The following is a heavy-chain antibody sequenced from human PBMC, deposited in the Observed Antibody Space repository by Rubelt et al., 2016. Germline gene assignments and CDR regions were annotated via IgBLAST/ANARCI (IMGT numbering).Heavy chain of an antibody. CDR1: GLTVSSNY. CDR3: TQNTGDN. J-gene: IGHJ4*02. Sequence: EVQLVESGGGLVQPGGSLRLSCAASGLTVSSNYMSWIRQAPGKGLEWVANIKQDGSEKYYVESVKGRFTISRDNAKNSLYLQMNSLRVEDTAVYYCTQNTGDNWGQGTLVTVSS. CDR2: IKQDGSEK. D-gene: IGHD2-21*01. V-gene: IGHV3-7*01.